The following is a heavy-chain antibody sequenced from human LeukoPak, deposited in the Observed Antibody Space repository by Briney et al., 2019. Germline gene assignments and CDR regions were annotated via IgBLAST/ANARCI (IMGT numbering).Heavy chain of an antibody. CDR2: ISSSSSYI. CDR1: GFTFSSYS. V-gene: IGHV3-21*01. D-gene: IGHD2-21*02. Sequence: GGSLRLPCAASGFTFSSYSMNWVRQAPGKGLEWVSSISSSSSYIYYADSVKGRFTISRDNAKNSLYLQMNSLRAEDTAVYYCARARVTAPYFDYWGQGTLVTVSS. CDR3: ARARVTAPYFDY. J-gene: IGHJ4*02.